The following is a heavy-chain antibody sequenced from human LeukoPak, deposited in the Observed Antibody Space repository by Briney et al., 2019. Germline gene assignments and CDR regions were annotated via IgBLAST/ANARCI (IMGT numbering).Heavy chain of an antibody. D-gene: IGHD2-8*01. CDR2: VNRGGSET. CDR1: GFALSSHW. CDR3: ARNNAMDV. J-gene: IGHJ6*02. Sequence: GGSLRLSCAASGFALSSHWMTWVRQVPGRGPEWVANVNRGGSETYYLDSVKGRFTISKDNAKNSLYLQMNSLRAEDTALYHCARNNAMDVWGQGTTVIVSS. V-gene: IGHV3-7*03.